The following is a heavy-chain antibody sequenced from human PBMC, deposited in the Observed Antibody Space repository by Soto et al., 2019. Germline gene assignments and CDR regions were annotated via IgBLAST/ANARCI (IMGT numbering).Heavy chain of an antibody. CDR3: AKENLGYCSSTSCFEKGHFDY. Sequence: SGGSLRLSCAASGFTFSSYGMHWVRQAPGKGLEWVAVISYDGSNKYYADSVKGRFTISRDNSKNTLYLQMNSLRAEDTAVYYCAKENLGYCSSTSCFEKGHFDYWGQGTLVTVSS. V-gene: IGHV3-30*18. CDR2: ISYDGSNK. CDR1: GFTFSSYG. D-gene: IGHD2-2*01. J-gene: IGHJ4*02.